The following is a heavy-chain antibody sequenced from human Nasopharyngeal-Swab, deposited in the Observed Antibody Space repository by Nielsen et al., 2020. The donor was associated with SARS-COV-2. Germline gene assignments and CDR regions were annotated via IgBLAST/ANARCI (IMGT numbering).Heavy chain of an antibody. CDR1: GGSVSSNSYY. Sequence: SDTLSLTCTVSGGSVSSNSYYWGWIRQPPGKGLEWIGYIYYSGSTNYNPSLKSRVTISVDTSKNQFSLKLSYVTAADTAVYYCARAPTRSRYSSSLGAFDIWGQGTMVTVSS. CDR3: ARAPTRSRYSSSLGAFDI. D-gene: IGHD6-13*01. V-gene: IGHV4-61*01. J-gene: IGHJ3*02. CDR2: IYYSGST.